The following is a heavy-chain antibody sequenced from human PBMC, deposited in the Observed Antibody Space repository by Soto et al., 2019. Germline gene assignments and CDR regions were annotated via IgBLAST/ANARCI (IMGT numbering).Heavy chain of an antibody. J-gene: IGHJ4*02. CDR1: GFTFSSYA. Sequence: EVQLLETGGGLVQPGGSLRLSCAASGFTFSSYAMSWVRQAPGKGLEWVSAISGRGGSTYYADSVKGRFTISRDNSKNTLYLQMNSLRAEDTAVYYCAKDGLVVAATLDDYWGQGTLVTVSS. D-gene: IGHD2-15*01. CDR2: ISGRGGST. CDR3: AKDGLVVAATLDDY. V-gene: IGHV3-23*01.